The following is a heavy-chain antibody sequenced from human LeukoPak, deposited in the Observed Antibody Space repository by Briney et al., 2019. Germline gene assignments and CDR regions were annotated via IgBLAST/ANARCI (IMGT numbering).Heavy chain of an antibody. D-gene: IGHD2/OR15-2a*01. J-gene: IGHJ4*02. CDR2: IYYSGNT. CDR3: ARSGQIPGLSPGYFDY. CDR1: GGSISSTNYY. V-gene: IGHV4-39*01. Sequence: SETLSLTCTVSGGSISSTNYYWGWIRQPTGLGLEWFGSIYYSGNTYSDPSLKSRVTISVDTSKNQFSLKVNSLTTADTAVYYWARSGQIPGLSPGYFDYWGQETLVTVSS.